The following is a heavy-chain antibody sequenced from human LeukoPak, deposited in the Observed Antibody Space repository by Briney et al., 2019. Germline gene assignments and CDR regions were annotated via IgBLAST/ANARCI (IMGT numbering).Heavy chain of an antibody. V-gene: IGHV3-30*18. CDR1: GFTFSNFG. CDR3: AKGWNTVDY. D-gene: IGHD4-17*01. J-gene: IGHJ4*02. Sequence: PGRSLRLSCAASGFTFSNFGTHWVRQAPGKGLEWVAVISYDGSNKHYADSVQGRFSISRDNYKNTLYLQMNSLRVEDTAVYYCAKGWNTVDYWGQGTLVTVSS. CDR2: ISYDGSNK.